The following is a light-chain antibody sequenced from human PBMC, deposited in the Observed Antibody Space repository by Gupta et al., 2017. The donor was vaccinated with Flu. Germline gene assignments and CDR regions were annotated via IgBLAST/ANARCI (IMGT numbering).Light chain of an antibody. V-gene: IGLV6-57*01. CDR1: RGSIVDSY. J-gene: IGLJ2*01. CDR2: EDA. Sequence: PGKTVSISCTSSRGSIVDSYDQVYHQLPGTFRNMVIYEDAQRPSGVPSRSAGSTATSSNTAALTFAGVEYYYEDAYYSKSYAVFGGGTKLSVL. CDR3: KSYAV.